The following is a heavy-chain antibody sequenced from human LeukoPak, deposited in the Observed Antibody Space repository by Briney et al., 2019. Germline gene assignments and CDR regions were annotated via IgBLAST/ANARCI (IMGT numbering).Heavy chain of an antibody. V-gene: IGHV4-34*01. CDR3: ARGGYCSSTSCPGFDP. J-gene: IGHJ5*02. CDR2: INHSRST. D-gene: IGHD2-2*01. Sequence: PSETLSLTCAVYGGSFSGYYWSWIRQPPGKGLEWIGEINHSRSTNYNPSLKSRVTISVDTSKNQCSLKLSSVTAADTAVYYCARGGYCSSTSCPGFDPWDQGTLVTVSS. CDR1: GGSFSGYY.